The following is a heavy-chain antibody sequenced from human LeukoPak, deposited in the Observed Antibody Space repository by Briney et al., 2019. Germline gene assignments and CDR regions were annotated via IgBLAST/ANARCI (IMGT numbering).Heavy chain of an antibody. D-gene: IGHD3-10*01. CDR3: AKYGSGSYYNGQFDY. CDR2: ISGSGGST. CDR1: GFTFSSYA. Sequence: PGGSLRLSCAASGFTFSSYAMSWVRQAPGKGLEWVSAISGSGGSTYYADSVKGRFTISRDNSKSTLYLQMDSLRAEDTAVYYCAKYGSGSYYNGQFDYWGQGTLVTVSS. V-gene: IGHV3-23*01. J-gene: IGHJ4*02.